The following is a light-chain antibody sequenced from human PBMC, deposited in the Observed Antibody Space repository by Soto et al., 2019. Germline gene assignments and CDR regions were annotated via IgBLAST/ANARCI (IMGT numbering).Light chain of an antibody. CDR3: QQRTNWPPT. Sequence: EIVLTQSPGTLSLSPGERATLSCRASQSVGSSYLAWYQQKPGQAPRLLMYDASKRATGIPARSSGSGSGTDFTLTISSLKSEDFAVYYCQQRTNWPPTFGGGTKVDIK. CDR1: QSVGSSY. CDR2: DAS. J-gene: IGKJ4*01. V-gene: IGKV3D-20*02.